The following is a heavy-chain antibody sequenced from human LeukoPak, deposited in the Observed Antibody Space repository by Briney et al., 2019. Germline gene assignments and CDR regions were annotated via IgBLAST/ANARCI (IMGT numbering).Heavy chain of an antibody. CDR1: GYTFTSYD. CDR3: ARGTLLTNDFWSGYGFYYYYYGMDV. J-gene: IGHJ6*02. Sequence: ASVKVSCKASGYTFTSYDINWVRQVTGQGLEWMGWMNPNSGNTGYAQKFQGRVTMTRNTSISTAYMELSSLRSEDTAVYYCARGTLLTNDFWSGYGFYYYYYGMDVWGQGTTVTVSS. D-gene: IGHD3-3*01. CDR2: MNPNSGNT. V-gene: IGHV1-8*01.